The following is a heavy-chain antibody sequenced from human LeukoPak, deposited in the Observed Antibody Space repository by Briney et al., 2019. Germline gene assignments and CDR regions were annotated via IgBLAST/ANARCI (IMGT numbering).Heavy chain of an antibody. D-gene: IGHD3-3*01. J-gene: IGHJ4*02. CDR3: ARGESPTIFGVVRLAREYYFDY. CDR1: GYSISSGYY. Sequence: PSETLSLTCTVSGYSISSGYYWGWIRQPPGKGLEWIGSIYHSGSTYYNPSLKSRVTISVDTSKNQFSLKLISVTAADTAVYYCARGESPTIFGVVRLAREYYFDYWGQGTLVTVSS. CDR2: IYHSGST. V-gene: IGHV4-38-2*02.